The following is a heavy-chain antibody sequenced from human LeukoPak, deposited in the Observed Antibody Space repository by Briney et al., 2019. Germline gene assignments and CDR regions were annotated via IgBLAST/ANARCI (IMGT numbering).Heavy chain of an antibody. V-gene: IGHV3-21*01. CDR3: ARDLNPLDAFDI. CDR1: GFTFSSYA. Sequence: GGSLRLSCAASGFTFSSYAMSWVRQAPGKGLEWVSSISSSSSYRYYADSVKGRFTISRDNAKNSLYLQMNSLRVEDTAVYYCARDLNPLDAFDIWGQGTMVTVSS. J-gene: IGHJ3*02. CDR2: ISSSSSYR. D-gene: IGHD1-14*01.